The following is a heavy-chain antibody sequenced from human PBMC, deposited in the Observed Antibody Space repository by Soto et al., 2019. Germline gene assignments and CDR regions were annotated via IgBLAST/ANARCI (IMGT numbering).Heavy chain of an antibody. CDR3: AQVHYGERRSDYYGMYV. D-gene: IGHD4-17*01. V-gene: IGHV3-23*01. J-gene: IGHJ6*02. CDR1: GFTFSSHA. CDR2: ISGSGGST. Sequence: GSLRLSCAASGFTFSSHAMSWVRQAPGKGLEWVSAISGSGGSTYYADSVKGRFTISRDNSKNTLYLQMNSLRAEDTAVYYWAQVHYGERRSDYYGMYVCVQGTTGTVS.